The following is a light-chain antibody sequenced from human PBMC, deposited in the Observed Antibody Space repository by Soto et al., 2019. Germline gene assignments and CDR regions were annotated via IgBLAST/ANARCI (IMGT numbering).Light chain of an antibody. CDR3: QHYGNSRT. V-gene: IGKV3-20*01. CDR2: DAS. CDR1: QSVGSSY. Sequence: EIVLTQAPGTLSLSPGERATLSCRASQSVGSSYLAWYQQKPGQAPRLLIYDASSRATGIPDRFSGSGSGTDFTLTISRLESEDFAVYYCQHYGNSRTFGQGTKVDIK. J-gene: IGKJ1*01.